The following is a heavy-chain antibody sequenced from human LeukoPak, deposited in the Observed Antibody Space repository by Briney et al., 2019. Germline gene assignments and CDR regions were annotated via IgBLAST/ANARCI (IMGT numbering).Heavy chain of an antibody. J-gene: IGHJ3*02. CDR3: ARGSVFGVAAHAFDI. D-gene: IGHD3-3*01. CDR2: MYHSGSA. V-gene: IGHV4-30-2*01. CDR1: GGSISSGGYS. Sequence: PSQTLSLTCTVSGGSISSGGYSWSWIRQPPGKGLEWVGYMYHSGSALYNPSLKSRVTISVDRSNNQFSLKLSSVTAADTAVYYCARGSVFGVAAHAFDIWGQGTMVTVSS.